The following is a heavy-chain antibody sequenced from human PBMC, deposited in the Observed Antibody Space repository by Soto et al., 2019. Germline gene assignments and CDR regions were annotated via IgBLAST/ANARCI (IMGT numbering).Heavy chain of an antibody. CDR3: VRDMFYFGTSGYYRDADY. J-gene: IGHJ4*02. CDR1: GYTFTTYG. Sequence: QVQLVQSGAEVKKPGASVKVSCKASGYTFTTYGISWVRQAPGQGLEWMGWISTYNGNTNYAQNLQGRVTMTTDTYTSTAYMELRSLRSDDTAVYYCVRDMFYFGTSGYYRDADYWGQGTLVTVSS. D-gene: IGHD3-22*01. V-gene: IGHV1-18*01. CDR2: ISTYNGNT.